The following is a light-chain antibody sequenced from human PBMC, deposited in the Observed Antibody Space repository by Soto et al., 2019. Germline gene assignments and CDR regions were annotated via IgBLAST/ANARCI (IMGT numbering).Light chain of an antibody. J-gene: IGKJ4*01. CDR1: QSVSSY. V-gene: IGKV3-11*01. CDR2: DAS. Sequence: EIVLTQSPATLSLSPGERATLSCRASQSVSSYLAWYQQKPGQAPRLLIYDASNRATGTPARFSGSGSGTDFTLTISSLEPEDFAVYYCQQRSNWLTFGGGTKVESK. CDR3: QQRSNWLT.